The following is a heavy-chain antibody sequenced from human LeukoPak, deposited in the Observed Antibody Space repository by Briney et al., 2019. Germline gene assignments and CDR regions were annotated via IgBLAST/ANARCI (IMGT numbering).Heavy chain of an antibody. D-gene: IGHD3-3*01. CDR2: ISYDGSNK. J-gene: IGHJ4*02. Sequence: GGSLRLSCAASGFTFSSYGMHWVRQAPGKGLEWVAVISYDGSNKYYADSVKGRFTISRDNSKNTLYLQMNSLRAEDTAVYYCAKGFGVVHFFDYWGQGTLVTVSS. CDR3: AKGFGVVHFFDY. CDR1: GFTFSSYG. V-gene: IGHV3-30*18.